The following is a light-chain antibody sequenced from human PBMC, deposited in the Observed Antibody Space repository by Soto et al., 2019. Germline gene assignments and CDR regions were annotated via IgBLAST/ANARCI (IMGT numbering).Light chain of an antibody. Sequence: EIVMTQSPCTLSLSAGERATLSCRASQTITRNFLAWYQKKPGQAPRLLIYGAYSRGPVSPDRFSGGGSETGFTLTLSRMELEAVAVYSCQRYGNSPPCTFGPGTKVDIK. V-gene: IGKV3-20*01. CDR3: QRYGNSPPCT. J-gene: IGKJ3*01. CDR1: QTITRNF. CDR2: GAY.